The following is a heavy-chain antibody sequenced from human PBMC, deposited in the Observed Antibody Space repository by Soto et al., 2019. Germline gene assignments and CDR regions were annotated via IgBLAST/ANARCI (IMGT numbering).Heavy chain of an antibody. Sequence: QLQLQESGPGLVKPSETLSLTCTVSGGSISSSSYYWGWIRQPPGKGLEWIGSIYYSGSTYNPSPDSRFTVSVDRSQFEFSRKLSAVSAADTAVYCCARQYCWDALDTGGQGTMVTVSS. D-gene: IGHD2-15*01. J-gene: IGHJ3*02. CDR3: ARQYCWDALDT. CDR2: IYYSGST. V-gene: IGHV4-39*01. CDR1: GGSISSSSYY.